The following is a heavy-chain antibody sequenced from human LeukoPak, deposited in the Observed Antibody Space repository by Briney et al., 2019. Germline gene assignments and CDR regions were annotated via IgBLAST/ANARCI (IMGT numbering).Heavy chain of an antibody. Sequence: SETLSLTCTVSGGSISAYYWTWIRQPARKGLEWIGRIYSSGSTNYNPSLKSRVTLSVDTSKNQFSLKLSSVTAADTAVYYCARDRGGIYVDYWGQGTLVTVSS. D-gene: IGHD2-15*01. V-gene: IGHV4-4*07. CDR1: GGSISAYY. CDR2: IYSSGST. CDR3: ARDRGGIYVDY. J-gene: IGHJ4*02.